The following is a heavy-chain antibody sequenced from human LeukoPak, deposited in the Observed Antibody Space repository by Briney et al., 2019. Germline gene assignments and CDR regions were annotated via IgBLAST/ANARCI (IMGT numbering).Heavy chain of an antibody. V-gene: IGHV3-7*01. J-gene: IGHJ4*02. D-gene: IGHD3-3*01. CDR1: GFTFSSYW. Sequence: GGSLRLSCAASGFTFSSYWMSWVRQAPGKGLEWVANIKQDGSEKYYVDSVKGRFTISRDNAKNSLYLQMNSLRAEDTAVYYCARDLPNLEWLSNHFDYWGQGTLVTVSS. CDR2: IKQDGSEK. CDR3: ARDLPNLEWLSNHFDY.